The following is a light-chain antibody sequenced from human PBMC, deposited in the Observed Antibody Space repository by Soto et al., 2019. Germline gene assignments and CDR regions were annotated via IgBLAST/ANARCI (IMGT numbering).Light chain of an antibody. CDR2: GAS. CDR1: QSVIST. Sequence: EILMTQSPATLSLSRGGISTLSCRSSQSVISTLAWYQQKHAQAPRLLIYGASTRPTAFPASFSGSGSGTEYTPTISSLQSEDFAVYYCQHYVSPPLTFGQGTRLEIK. V-gene: IGKV3-15*01. CDR3: QHYVSPPLT. J-gene: IGKJ5*01.